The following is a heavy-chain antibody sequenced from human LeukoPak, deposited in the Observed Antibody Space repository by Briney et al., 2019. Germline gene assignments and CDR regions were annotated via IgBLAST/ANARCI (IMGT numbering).Heavy chain of an antibody. J-gene: IGHJ4*02. Sequence: PGGSLRLSCAASGFTFSSYSMNWVRQAPGKGLEWVSSISSSSYIYYADSVKGRFTISRDNAKNSLHLQMNSLRAEDTAVYYCARGGVIGGEEFDYWGQGTLVTVSS. CDR1: GFTFSSYS. CDR3: ARGGVIGGEEFDY. CDR2: ISSSSYI. D-gene: IGHD3-16*02. V-gene: IGHV3-21*01.